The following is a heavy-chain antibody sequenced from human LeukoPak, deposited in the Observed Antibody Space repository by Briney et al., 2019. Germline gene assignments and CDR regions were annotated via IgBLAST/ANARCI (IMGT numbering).Heavy chain of an antibody. CDR2: INHSGST. Sequence: SETLSLTCAVYGGSFSGYYWSWIRQPPGKGLEWIGEINHSGSTNYNPSLKSRVTISVDTSKNQFSLKLSPVTDADTAVYYCAIIYGDYSDFDYWGQGTLVTVSS. V-gene: IGHV4-34*01. J-gene: IGHJ4*02. CDR1: GGSFSGYY. D-gene: IGHD4-17*01. CDR3: AIIYGDYSDFDY.